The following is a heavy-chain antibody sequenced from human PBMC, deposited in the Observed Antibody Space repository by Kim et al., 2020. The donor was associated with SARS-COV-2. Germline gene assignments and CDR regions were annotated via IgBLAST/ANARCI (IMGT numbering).Heavy chain of an antibody. Sequence: GGSLRLSCAASGFTFSNAWMSWVRQAPGKGLEWVGRIKSKTDGGTTDYAAPVKGRFTISRDDSKNTLYLQMNSLKTEDTAVYYCTTDGTYGSGSYVAYYYGMDVWGQGTTVTVSS. V-gene: IGHV3-15*01. J-gene: IGHJ6*02. CDR1: GFTFSNAW. CDR3: TTDGTYGSGSYVAYYYGMDV. CDR2: IKSKTDGGTT. D-gene: IGHD3-10*01.